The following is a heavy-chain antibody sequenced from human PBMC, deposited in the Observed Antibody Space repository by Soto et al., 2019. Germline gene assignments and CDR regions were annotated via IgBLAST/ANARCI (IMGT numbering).Heavy chain of an antibody. CDR3: ARYYDSSGYLHFDY. D-gene: IGHD3-22*01. CDR1: GGSISSTTYY. V-gene: IGHV4-39*01. CDR2: IYYSGAT. J-gene: IGHJ4*02. Sequence: SETLSLTCAVSGGSISSTTYYWAWIRQPPGKGLEWVATIYYSGATYYNPSLKSRLTISIDTSKNQFSLRLSSVTAADTAMYYCARYYDSSGYLHFDYRGQGTLVTVSS.